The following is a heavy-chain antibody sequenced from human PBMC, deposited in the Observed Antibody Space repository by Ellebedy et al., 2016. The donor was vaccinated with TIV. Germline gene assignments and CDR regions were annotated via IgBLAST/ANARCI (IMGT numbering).Heavy chain of an antibody. CDR2: IYYSGSA. V-gene: IGHV4-38-2*02. Sequence: MPGGSLRLSCTVSNYSINRGYYWGWIRQLPEKGLEWIGSIYYSGSAYYNPSLKSRVTVSVDTSKNQFSLTLSSVTAADTAVYYCARDPALPRGRFDTWGQGTLVTVSS. CDR1: NYSINRGYY. CDR3: ARDPALPRGRFDT. J-gene: IGHJ5*02.